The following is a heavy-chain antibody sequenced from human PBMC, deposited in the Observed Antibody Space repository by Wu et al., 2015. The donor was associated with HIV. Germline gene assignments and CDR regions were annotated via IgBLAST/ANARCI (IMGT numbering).Heavy chain of an antibody. J-gene: IGHJ4*02. CDR3: ARLQSLNGLYSNADY. CDR1: GYTFTGYY. CDR2: INSNRGGT. V-gene: IGHV1-2*02. Sequence: QVQLVQSGAEVRKPGASVKVSCKTSGYTFTGYYIHWVRQAPGQGLEWMGWINSNRGGTKYAQKFQGRVTMTRDTAVSTAYMELNSLRSDDTAVYYCARLQSLNGLYSNADYWGQGTLVTVSS. D-gene: IGHD2-8*01.